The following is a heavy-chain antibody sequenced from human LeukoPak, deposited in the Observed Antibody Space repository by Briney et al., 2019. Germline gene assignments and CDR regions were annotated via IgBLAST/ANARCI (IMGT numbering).Heavy chain of an antibody. CDR3: ARPREMVRGVSRGVSDGMDV. D-gene: IGHD3-10*01. CDR2: INAGNGNT. V-gene: IGHV1-3*01. J-gene: IGHJ6*02. Sequence: ASVKVSCKASGYTFTSYAMHWVRQAPGQRLEWMGWINAGNGNTKYSQKFQGRVTITRDTSASTAYMELRSLTSEDTAVYYCARPREMVRGVSRGVSDGMDVWGQGTTVTVSS. CDR1: GYTFTSYA.